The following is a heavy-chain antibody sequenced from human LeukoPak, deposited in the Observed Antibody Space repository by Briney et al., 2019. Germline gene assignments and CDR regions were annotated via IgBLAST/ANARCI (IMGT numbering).Heavy chain of an antibody. D-gene: IGHD1-26*01. CDR2: YYYTGTT. CDR3: AKDVQRGSSPTDY. CDR1: GGSISSSSYY. J-gene: IGHJ4*02. Sequence: PSETLSLTCTVSGGSISSSSYYWGWIRQPPGEGLEWIGAYYYTGTTYSNPSLKSRVTISVDTSKNQFSLNLTSVTAADTAVYYCAKDVQRGSSPTDYWGQGTLVTVSS. V-gene: IGHV4-39*02.